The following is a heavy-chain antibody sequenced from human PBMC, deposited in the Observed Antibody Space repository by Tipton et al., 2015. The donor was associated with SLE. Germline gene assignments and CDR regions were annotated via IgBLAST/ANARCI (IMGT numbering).Heavy chain of an antibody. D-gene: IGHD3-10*01. CDR3: ARDMVEYYGSASSN. V-gene: IGHV1-69*06. CDR1: GYTFTSYG. CDR2: IIPIFGTA. Sequence: QLVQSGAEVKKPGASVKVSCKASGYTFTSYGISWVRQAPGQGLEWMGGIIPIFGTANYAQKFQGRVTITADKSTSTAYMELSSLRSEDTAVYYCARDMVEYYGSASSNWGQGTLVTVSS. J-gene: IGHJ4*02.